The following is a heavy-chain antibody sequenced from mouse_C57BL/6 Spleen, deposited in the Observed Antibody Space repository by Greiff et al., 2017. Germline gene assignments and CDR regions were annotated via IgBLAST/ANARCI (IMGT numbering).Heavy chain of an antibody. CDR1: GYTFTDYE. CDR3: TREGMTYFDY. J-gene: IGHJ2*01. CDR2: IDPETGGT. Sequence: VQLQESGAELVRPGASVTLSCKASGYTFTDYEMHWVKQTPVHGLEWIGAIDPETGGTAYNQKFKGKAILTADKSSSTAYMELRSLTSEDSAVYYCTREGMTYFDYWGQGTTLTVSS. V-gene: IGHV1-15*01. D-gene: IGHD2-10*02.